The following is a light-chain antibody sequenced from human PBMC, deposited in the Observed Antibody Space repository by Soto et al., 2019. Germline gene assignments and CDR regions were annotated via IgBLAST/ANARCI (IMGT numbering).Light chain of an antibody. CDR1: QGIANF. J-gene: IGKJ3*01. CDR2: GAS. V-gene: IGKV1-9*01. CDR3: QQLNSFPIP. Sequence: IQLTQSPSSLSASVGDRVTISCRASQGIANFLAWYQQKPGKAPKLLIYGASTLQSGVPSRFSGSGSGTDFTLTISSLQPEDFATSSCQQLNSFPIPFGPGTKVDIK.